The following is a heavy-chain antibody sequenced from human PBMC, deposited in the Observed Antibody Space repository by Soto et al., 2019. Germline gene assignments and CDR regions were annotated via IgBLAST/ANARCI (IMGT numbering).Heavy chain of an antibody. J-gene: IGHJ5*01. Sequence: SQTLSLTCAISGGSVSTNSATWDWIRQSPSRGLEWLGRTYYRSKWEDDYAVSVKGRISIIPDTTNNRLSLQLNSVSPDDTAVYYCARLIGNSWLDSWGQGTLVTV. V-gene: IGHV6-1*01. CDR1: GGSVSTNSAT. CDR2: TYYRSKWED. CDR3: ARLIGNSWLDS.